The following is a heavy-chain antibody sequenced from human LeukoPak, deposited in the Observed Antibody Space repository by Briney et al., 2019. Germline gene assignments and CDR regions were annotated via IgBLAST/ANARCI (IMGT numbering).Heavy chain of an antibody. J-gene: IGHJ4*02. CDR3: ATRRTAVGFDS. CDR1: GGSISSYY. D-gene: IGHD2-8*02. V-gene: IGHV4-59*08. Sequence: PSETLSLTCTVSGGSISSYYWSWIRQPPGKGLEWIGYIYYSGSTNYNPSLKSRVTISVDTSKNQFSLKLSSVTAADTAVYYCATRRTAVGFDSWGQGTLVTVSS. CDR2: IYYSGST.